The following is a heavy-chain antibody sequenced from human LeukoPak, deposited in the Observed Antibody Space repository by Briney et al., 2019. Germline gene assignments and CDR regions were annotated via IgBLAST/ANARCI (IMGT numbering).Heavy chain of an antibody. D-gene: IGHD3-22*01. CDR3: ARDSDSSGSFPNYYYYGMDV. J-gene: IGHJ6*02. CDR2: INPYSGGT. CDR1: GYTFTGYY. V-gene: IGHV1-2*02. Sequence: ASVKVSCKASGYTFTGYYMHWVRQAPGQGLEWMGWINPYSGGTTYAQKFQGRVTMTGDTSIGTAYMELSRLRSDDTAVYYCARDSDSSGSFPNYYYYGMDVWGQGTTVTVSS.